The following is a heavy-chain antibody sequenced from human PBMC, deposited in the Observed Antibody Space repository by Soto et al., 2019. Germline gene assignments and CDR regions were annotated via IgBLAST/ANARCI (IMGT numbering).Heavy chain of an antibody. J-gene: IGHJ5*02. V-gene: IGHV1-18*01. CDR2: ISAYNGNT. CDR3: ARSYDFWSGYYTLGWFDP. Sequence: QVQLVQSGAEVKKPGASVKVSCKASGYTFTSYGISWVRQAPGQGLERMGWISAYNGNTNYAQKPQGRVTMTTDTSTSTAYMELRSLRSDDTAVYYCARSYDFWSGYYTLGWFDPWGQGTLVTVSS. CDR1: GYTFTSYG. D-gene: IGHD3-3*01.